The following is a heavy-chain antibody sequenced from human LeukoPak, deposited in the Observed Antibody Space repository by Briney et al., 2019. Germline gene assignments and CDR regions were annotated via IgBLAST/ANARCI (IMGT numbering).Heavy chain of an antibody. Sequence: GGSLRLSCAASGFTFSNAWMSWVRQAPGKGLEWVGRIKGKTDGETTDYAAPVKGRFAISRDDSKNTVHLQMNSLKTEDTAVYYCTTYCSGASCFFFDNWGQGTLVTVSS. CDR2: IKGKTDGETT. CDR1: GFTFSNAW. D-gene: IGHD2-15*01. V-gene: IGHV3-15*01. CDR3: TTYCSGASCFFFDN. J-gene: IGHJ4*02.